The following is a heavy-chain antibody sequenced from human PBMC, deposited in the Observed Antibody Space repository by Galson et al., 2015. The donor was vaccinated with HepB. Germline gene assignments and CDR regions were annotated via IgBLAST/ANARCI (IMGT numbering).Heavy chain of an antibody. V-gene: IGHV3-7*01. CDR3: ARDYDPAARPLSYFDL. CDR2: INQDGTEK. D-gene: IGHD3-3*01. CDR1: GFTFSSYW. Sequence: SLRLSCAASGFTFSSYWMNWVRQAPGKGLEWVANINQDGTEKYYVDSVKGRFTISRDNAKNSLYVQMSNLRADDTAIYYCARDYDPAARPLSYFDLWGRGTLVTVSS. J-gene: IGHJ2*01.